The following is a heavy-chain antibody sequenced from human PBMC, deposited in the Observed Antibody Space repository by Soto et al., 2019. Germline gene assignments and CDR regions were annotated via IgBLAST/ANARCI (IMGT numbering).Heavy chain of an antibody. CDR1: GFTLSNAW. Sequence: EVQLVESGGGLVKPGGSLRLSCAASGFTLSNAWMSWVRQAPGKGLEWVGRIKSKTDGGTTDYAAPVKGRFTISRDDSKNTLYLQMNSLKTEDTAVYYCTTRGGYSYGLGWDYWGQGTLVTVSS. CDR3: TTRGGYSYGLGWDY. D-gene: IGHD5-18*01. CDR2: IKSKTDGGTT. V-gene: IGHV3-15*01. J-gene: IGHJ4*02.